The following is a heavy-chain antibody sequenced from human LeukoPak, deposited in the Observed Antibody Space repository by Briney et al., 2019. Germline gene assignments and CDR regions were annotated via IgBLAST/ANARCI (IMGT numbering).Heavy chain of an antibody. CDR3: ASPNYSNYYYYAMDV. CDR2: INPNSGGT. J-gene: IGHJ6*02. CDR1: GYTFTGYY. Sequence: ASVKVSCKASGYTFTGYYMHWVRQAPGQGLEWMGWINPNSGGTNYAQKFQGRVTMTRDTSISTAYMELSRLRSDDTAVYYCASPNYSNYYYYAMDVWAKGPRSPSP. V-gene: IGHV1-2*02. D-gene: IGHD4-4*01.